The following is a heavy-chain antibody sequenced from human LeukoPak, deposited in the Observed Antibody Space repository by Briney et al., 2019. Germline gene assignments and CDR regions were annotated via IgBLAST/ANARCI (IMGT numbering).Heavy chain of an antibody. V-gene: IGHV1-69*04. CDR3: ATDSPGSGSYYFDY. D-gene: IGHD5-12*01. CDR2: IIPILGIA. Sequence: ASVKVSCKASGGTFSSYTISWVRQAPGQGLEWMGRIIPILGIANYAQKFQGRVTITADKSTSTAYMELSSLRSEDTAVYYCATDSPGSGSYYFDYWGQGTLVTVSS. CDR1: GGTFSSYT. J-gene: IGHJ4*02.